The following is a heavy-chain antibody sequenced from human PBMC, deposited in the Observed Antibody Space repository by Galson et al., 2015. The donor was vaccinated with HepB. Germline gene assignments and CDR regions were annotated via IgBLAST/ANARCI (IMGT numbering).Heavy chain of an antibody. Sequence: SVKVSCKASGGTFRIYALSWVRQAPGQGLEWMGGTIPAFRTTNYAQKFQGRLTITADESTGTANMELSGLRSEDTALYYCAIDGASGDYWSGGFDLWGQGTMVIVSS. J-gene: IGHJ3*01. CDR2: TIPAFRTT. CDR1: GGTFRIYA. CDR3: AIDGASGDYWSGGFDL. D-gene: IGHD4-17*01. V-gene: IGHV1-69*13.